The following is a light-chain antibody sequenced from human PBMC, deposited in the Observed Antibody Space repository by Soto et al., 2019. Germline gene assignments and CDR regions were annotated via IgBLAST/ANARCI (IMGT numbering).Light chain of an antibody. Sequence: DIQMTQSPSSLSASVGDRVTITCQASQDISNYLNWYQQKAGKAPKLLIYDASNLETGVTSRFSGSGSGTHFTFTINSLQPEDFATYYCQQYDDFPRTFGGGNKVEIK. CDR1: QDISNY. J-gene: IGKJ4*01. V-gene: IGKV1-33*01. CDR2: DAS. CDR3: QQYDDFPRT.